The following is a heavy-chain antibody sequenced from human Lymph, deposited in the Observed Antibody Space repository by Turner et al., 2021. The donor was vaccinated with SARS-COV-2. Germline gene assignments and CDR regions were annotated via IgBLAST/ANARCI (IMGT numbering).Heavy chain of an antibody. CDR2: IYYSGST. CDR1: GFTVSSIY. D-gene: IGHD3-10*01. CDR3: ARRSAGGSGRLLLRGLDYFDY. J-gene: IGHJ4*02. V-gene: IGHV4-59*05. Sequence: VQLVESGGGLVQPGGSLRLSCAASGFTVSSIYMTWVRQAPGKGLEWIGSIYYSGSTYYNPSLKSRVTISVDTSTNQFSLKLSSVTAADTAVYYCARRSAGGSGRLLLRGLDYFDYWGQGTLVTVSS.